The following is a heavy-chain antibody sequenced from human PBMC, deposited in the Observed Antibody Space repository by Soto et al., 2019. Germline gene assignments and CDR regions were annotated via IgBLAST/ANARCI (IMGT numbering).Heavy chain of an antibody. V-gene: IGHV1-18*01. Sequence: GASVKVSFKASGYTFTSYGISWVRQAPGQGLEWMGWISAYNGNTNYAQKLQGRVTMTTDTSTSTAYMELRSLRSDDTAVYYCARDEGLRRTDWPHLDDSSGYYFDYWGQGTLVTVSS. J-gene: IGHJ4*02. CDR2: ISAYNGNT. CDR1: GYTFTSYG. D-gene: IGHD3-22*01. CDR3: ARDEGLRRTDWPHLDDSSGYYFDY.